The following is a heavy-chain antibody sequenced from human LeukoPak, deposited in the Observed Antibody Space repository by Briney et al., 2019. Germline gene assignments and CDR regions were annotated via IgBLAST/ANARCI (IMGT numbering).Heavy chain of an antibody. CDR1: GLPIADFA. Sequence: GGSLRLSCVASGLPIADFAMHWVRQAPGKGLEWVSLISGDGVSTFYTDSVRGRFSISRDNTKNSLYLEVNSLRTEDTAMYYCAKESGKFDYWGQGTLVAVSS. CDR3: AKESGKFDY. V-gene: IGHV3-43*02. J-gene: IGHJ4*02. CDR2: ISGDGVST.